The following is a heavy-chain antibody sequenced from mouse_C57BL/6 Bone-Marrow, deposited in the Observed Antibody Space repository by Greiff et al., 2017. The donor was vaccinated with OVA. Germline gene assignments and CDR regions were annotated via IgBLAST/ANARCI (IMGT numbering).Heavy chain of an antibody. V-gene: IGHV8-12*01. CDR1: GFSLSTSGMG. J-gene: IGHJ4*01. CDR2: IYWDDDK. CDR3: ARRGDYYGSSYAMDY. D-gene: IGHD1-1*01. Sequence: VTLKVSGPGILQSSQTLSLTCSFSGFSLSTSGMGVSWIRQPSGKGLEWLAHIYWDDDKRYNPSLKSRLTISKDTSRNKVFLKINRVDTAETATYYCARRGDYYGSSYAMDYWGQGTSVTVSS.